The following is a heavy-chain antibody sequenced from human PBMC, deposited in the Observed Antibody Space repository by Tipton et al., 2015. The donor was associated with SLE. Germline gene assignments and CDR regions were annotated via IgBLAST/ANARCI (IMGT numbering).Heavy chain of an antibody. J-gene: IGHJ4*02. CDR3: ASGLFGGGY. CDR1: GFIFSTYA. V-gene: IGHV3-21*03. D-gene: IGHD3-10*01. Sequence: SLRLSCAASGFIFSTYAMSWVRQAPGKGLEWVSSISSSSSYIYYADSVKGRFTISRDNAKNSLYLQMNSLRAEDTAVYYCASGLFGGGYWGQGTLVTVSS. CDR2: ISSSSSYI.